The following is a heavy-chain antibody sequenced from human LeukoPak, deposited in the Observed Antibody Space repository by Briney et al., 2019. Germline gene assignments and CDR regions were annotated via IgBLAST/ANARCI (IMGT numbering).Heavy chain of an antibody. D-gene: IGHD3-22*01. CDR2: ISRSGSTR. Sequence: GGFLRLSCAASGFTFSDYYMSWIRQAPGKGLEWVSHISRSGSTRYYADSLEGRFTISRDNAKNSLYLQMNSLRAEDTAVYYCARTAYYYDSSGYDDAFDIWGQGTMVTVSS. J-gene: IGHJ3*02. CDR1: GFTFSDYY. V-gene: IGHV3-11*01. CDR3: ARTAYYYDSSGYDDAFDI.